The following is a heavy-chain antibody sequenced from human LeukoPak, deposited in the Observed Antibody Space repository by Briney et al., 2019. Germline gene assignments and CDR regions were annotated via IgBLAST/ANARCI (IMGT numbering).Heavy chain of an antibody. D-gene: IGHD1-26*01. Sequence: SETLSPTCTVSGGSINSYYWTWIRQPAGKGLEWIGRIYTGGSTNYNPSLESRVTMSVDTSKNQFSLKLNSVTAADTAVHYCARQEGGIVGPYWGQGTLVTVSS. V-gene: IGHV4-4*07. CDR3: ARQEGGIVGPY. CDR1: GGSINSYY. CDR2: IYTGGST. J-gene: IGHJ4*02.